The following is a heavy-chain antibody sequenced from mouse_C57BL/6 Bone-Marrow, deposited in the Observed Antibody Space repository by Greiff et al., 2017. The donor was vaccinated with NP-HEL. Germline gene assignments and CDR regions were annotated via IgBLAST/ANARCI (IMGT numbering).Heavy chain of an antibody. CDR1: GFTIKNTY. CDR3: ARASYGSSFAWFAY. CDR2: IDPANGNT. V-gene: IGHV14-3*01. Sequence: EVQLQQSVAELVRPGASVKLSCTASGFTIKNTYMHWVKQRPEQGLEWIGRIDPANGNTKYAPKFQGKATITADPSSNTAYLQLSSLTSEGCPIYYCARASYGSSFAWFAYWGQGTLVTVSA. D-gene: IGHD1-1*01. J-gene: IGHJ3*01.